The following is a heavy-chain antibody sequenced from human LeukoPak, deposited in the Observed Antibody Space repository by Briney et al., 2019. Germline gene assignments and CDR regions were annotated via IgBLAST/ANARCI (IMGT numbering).Heavy chain of an antibody. CDR3: ARNTVSGALDV. CDR2: ISSTSVYI. V-gene: IGHV3-21*01. J-gene: IGHJ3*01. Sequence: GGSLRLSCAASGFTFSSYAMSWVRQAPGKGLDWVSSISSTSVYIYYADSVRGRFTISRDNAKNSLYLQMNSLRAEDTAVYYCARNTVSGALDVWGQGTMVTVSS. CDR1: GFTFSSYA.